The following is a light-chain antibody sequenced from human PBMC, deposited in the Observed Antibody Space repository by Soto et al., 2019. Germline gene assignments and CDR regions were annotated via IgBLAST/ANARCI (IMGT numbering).Light chain of an antibody. J-gene: IGKJ1*01. CDR3: QEYNTWPWT. V-gene: IGKV3-15*01. CDR2: GAS. CDR1: QSVNSN. Sequence: ETVMTQSPATLSVSPGERATLSCRASQSVNSNLAWYQQKLGQAPRVLIYGASTRATGIPDRFSGSGSGTEFILTISSLQSEDLAVYYCQEYNTWPWTFGQGTKVEIK.